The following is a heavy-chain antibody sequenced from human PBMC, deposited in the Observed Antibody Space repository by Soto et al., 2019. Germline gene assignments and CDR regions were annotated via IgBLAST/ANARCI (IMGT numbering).Heavy chain of an antibody. CDR3: ARDYVVATIRYYYYGMDV. J-gene: IGHJ6*02. Sequence: GGSLRLSCAASGFTFNPYSMNGVRQAPGKGLEWVSYISSSSSTIYYADSVKGRFTISRDNAKNSLHLQMNSLRDEDTAVYYCARDYVVATIRYYYYGMDVWGQGTTVTVSS. D-gene: IGHD5-12*01. CDR1: GFTFNPYS. V-gene: IGHV3-48*02. CDR2: ISSSSSTI.